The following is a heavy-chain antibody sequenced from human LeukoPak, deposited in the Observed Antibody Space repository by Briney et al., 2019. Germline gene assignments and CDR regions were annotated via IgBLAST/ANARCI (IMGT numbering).Heavy chain of an antibody. D-gene: IGHD2-2*01. CDR3: AAAIVVVPAAIYLGLDAFDI. J-gene: IGHJ3*02. CDR2: IRYDGSNK. CDR1: GFTFSSYG. Sequence: GGSLRLSCSASGFTFSSYGMHWVRQAPGKGLEWVAFIRYDGSNKYYADSVKGRFTISRDNSKNTLYLQMNSLRAEDTAVYYCAAAIVVVPAAIYLGLDAFDIWGQGTMVTVSS. V-gene: IGHV3-30*02.